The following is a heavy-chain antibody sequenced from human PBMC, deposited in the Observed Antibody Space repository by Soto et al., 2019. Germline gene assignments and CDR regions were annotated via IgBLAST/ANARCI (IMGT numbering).Heavy chain of an antibody. Sequence: LTCTVSGGSISSYYWSWIRQPPGKGLEWIGYIYYSGSTNYNPSLKSRVTISVDTSKNQFSLKLSSVTAADTAVYYCARGGGHYYDSSGYFPPDYWGQGTLVTSPQ. V-gene: IGHV4-59*01. CDR2: IYYSGST. CDR1: GGSISSYY. J-gene: IGHJ4*02. D-gene: IGHD3-22*01. CDR3: ARGGGHYYDSSGYFPPDY.